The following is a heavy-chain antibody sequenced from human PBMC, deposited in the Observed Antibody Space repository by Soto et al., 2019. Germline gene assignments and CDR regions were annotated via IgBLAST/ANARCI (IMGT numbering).Heavy chain of an antibody. V-gene: IGHV1-2*04. J-gene: IGHJ6*02. Sequence: ASVKVSCKASGYTFTGYYMHWVRQAPGQGLEWMGWINPNSGGTNYAQKFQGWVTMTRDTSISTAYMELSRLRSDDTAVYYCARDPLGITGSTEDYYYGMDVWGQGTTVTVSS. CDR1: GYTFTGYY. CDR2: INPNSGGT. CDR3: ARDPLGITGSTEDYYYGMDV. D-gene: IGHD1-7*01.